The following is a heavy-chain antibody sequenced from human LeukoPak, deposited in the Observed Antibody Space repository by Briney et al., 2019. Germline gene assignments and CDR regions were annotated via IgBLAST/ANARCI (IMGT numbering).Heavy chain of an antibody. J-gene: IGHJ4*02. Sequence: GGSLRLSCTASGFTFSSYPMNWVRQAPGKGLEWVSSISTSSLYIYYSDSMKGRFTISRDNAKNSLYLQMNSLRAEDTAVYYCARVPRDRQVFDYWGQGTLVTVSS. CDR2: ISTSSLYI. V-gene: IGHV3-21*01. CDR3: ARVPRDRQVFDY. CDR1: GFTFSSYP. D-gene: IGHD5-24*01.